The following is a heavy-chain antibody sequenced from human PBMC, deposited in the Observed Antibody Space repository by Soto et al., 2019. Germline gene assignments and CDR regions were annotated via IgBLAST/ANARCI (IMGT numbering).Heavy chain of an antibody. V-gene: IGHV3-15*01. Sequence: EVQLVESGGGLVNPGGSLRLSCVASGITFSNDWMSWVRQAPGKGLEWVGRIKSKTDGGTTDYAAPVKGRFTISRDDSKNILYLQMNSLKTEDTAVYYCTGKANGYWGQGALVTVSS. CDR1: GITFSNDW. CDR2: IKSKTDGGTT. D-gene: IGHD1-26*01. CDR3: TGKANGY. J-gene: IGHJ4*02.